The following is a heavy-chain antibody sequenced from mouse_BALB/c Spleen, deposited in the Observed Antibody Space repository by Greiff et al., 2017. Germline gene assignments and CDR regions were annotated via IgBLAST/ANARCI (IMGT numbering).Heavy chain of an antibody. J-gene: IGHJ2*01. CDR1: GYTFTSYW. CDR2: INPSTGYT. CDR3: ARGVGPRHY. V-gene: IGHV1-7*01. D-gene: IGHD4-1*01. Sequence: QVQLQQSGAELAKPGASVKMSCKASGYTFTSYWMHWVKQRPGQGLEWIGYINPSTGYTEYNQKFKDKATLTADKSSSTAYMQLSSLTSEDSAVYYCARGVGPRHYWGQGTTLTVSS.